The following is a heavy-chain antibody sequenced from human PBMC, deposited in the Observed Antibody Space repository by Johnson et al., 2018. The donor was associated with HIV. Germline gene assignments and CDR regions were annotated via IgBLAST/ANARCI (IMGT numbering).Heavy chain of an antibody. CDR1: GFTFSDSY. CDR2: ISGSDGAI. D-gene: IGHD2-8*01. V-gene: IGHV3-11*04. J-gene: IGHJ3*02. Sequence: VQLVESGGGWVKPGGSPSLSCAASGFTFSDSYMNWIRQAPGKGLEWVSYISGSDGAIWYADSVKGRFTVSRDNAKNSFYLQMNSLRAEDTAVYYCARSVNAGRPFDIWGQGTLVTVSS. CDR3: ARSVNAGRPFDI.